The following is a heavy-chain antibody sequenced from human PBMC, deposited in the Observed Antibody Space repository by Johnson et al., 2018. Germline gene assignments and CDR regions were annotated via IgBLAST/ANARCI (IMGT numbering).Heavy chain of an antibody. CDR2: ISGSGGST. CDR3: AKMDRITIFGVVVHYYYYGMDV. Sequence: VQLVESGGGLVQPGGSLRLSCAASGFTFSSYAMSWVRQAPGKGLEWVSAISGSGGSTYYADSVKGRFTISRDNSKNTLYLQMNSLRAEDTAVYYCAKMDRITIFGVVVHYYYYGMDVWGQGTTVTVSS. CDR1: GFTFSSYA. D-gene: IGHD3-3*01. V-gene: IGHV3-23*04. J-gene: IGHJ6*02.